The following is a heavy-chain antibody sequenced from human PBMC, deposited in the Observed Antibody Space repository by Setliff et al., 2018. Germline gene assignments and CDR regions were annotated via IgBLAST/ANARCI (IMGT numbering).Heavy chain of an antibody. CDR1: ADTFTGYY. V-gene: IGHV1-3*01. CDR3: ASAEVVVAP. CDR2: INAASGNT. Sequence: ASVKVSCKASADTFTGYYVHWVRQAPGQGLEWMGWINAASGNTKYSQKFQGRVTITRDTSASTLYMELSSLRYEDTAVYYCASAEVVVAPWGQGTLVTVS. J-gene: IGHJ4*02. D-gene: IGHD2-15*01.